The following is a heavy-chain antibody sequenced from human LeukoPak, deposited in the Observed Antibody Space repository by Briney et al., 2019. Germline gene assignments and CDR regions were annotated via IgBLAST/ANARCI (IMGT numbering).Heavy chain of an antibody. D-gene: IGHD3-22*01. J-gene: IGHJ3*02. CDR3: ARTYYYDSSGYYAFDI. V-gene: IGHV5-51*01. Sequence: GESLKISCKGSGYSFTSYWIGWVRQMPGKGLEWMGIIYPGDSDTRYSPSFQGQVTISADKSISTAHLQWSSLKASDTAMYYCARTYYYDSSGYYAFDIWGQGTMVTVSS. CDR2: IYPGDSDT. CDR1: GYSFTSYW.